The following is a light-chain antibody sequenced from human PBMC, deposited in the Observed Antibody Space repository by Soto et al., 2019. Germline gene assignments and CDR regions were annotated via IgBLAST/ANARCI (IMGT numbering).Light chain of an antibody. Sequence: EIVLTQSPGTLSLSPGERATLSCGASQSVAGSYLAWYQQKPGQAPRLLIYGASSRATGIPDRFSGSGSGTDFTLTISRLEPVYFAVYYRPQYGSSPITFVQGKRLESK. CDR1: QSVAGSY. CDR3: PQYGSSPIT. CDR2: GAS. V-gene: IGKV3-20*01. J-gene: IGKJ5*01.